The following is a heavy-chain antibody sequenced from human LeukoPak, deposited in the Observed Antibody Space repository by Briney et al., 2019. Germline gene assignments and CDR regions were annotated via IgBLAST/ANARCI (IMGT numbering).Heavy chain of an antibody. Sequence: SETLSLTCAVYGGSFSGCYWSWIRQPPGKGLEWIGEINHSGSTNYNPSLKSRVTISVDTSKNQFSLKLSSVTAADTAVYYCARGRETLGYCSGGSCYPNYYYMDVWGKGTTVTVSS. V-gene: IGHV4-34*01. CDR3: ARGRETLGYCSGGSCYPNYYYMDV. J-gene: IGHJ6*03. CDR2: INHSGST. CDR1: GGSFSGCY. D-gene: IGHD2-15*01.